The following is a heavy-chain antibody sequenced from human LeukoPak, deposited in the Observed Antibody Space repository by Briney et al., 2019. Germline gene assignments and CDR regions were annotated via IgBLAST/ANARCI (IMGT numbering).Heavy chain of an antibody. D-gene: IGHD2-15*01. J-gene: IGHJ6*03. CDR2: INWNGGST. CDR1: GFTFDDYG. CDR3: ARGTQSTRISHYYYYMDV. V-gene: IGHV3-20*04. Sequence: PGGSLRLSCAASGFTFDDYGMSWVRQAPGKGLEWVSGINWNGGSTGYADSVKGRFTISRDNAKNSLYLQMNSLRAEDTALYYCARGTQSTRISHYYYYMDVWGKGTTVTVSS.